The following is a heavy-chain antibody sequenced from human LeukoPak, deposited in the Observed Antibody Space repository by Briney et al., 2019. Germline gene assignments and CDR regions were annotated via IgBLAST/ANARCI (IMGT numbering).Heavy chain of an antibody. D-gene: IGHD6-19*01. CDR1: GFTFSGSA. J-gene: IGHJ4*02. CDR2: IRSKANSYAT. CDR3: TRHAQYSSGWYGVY. V-gene: IGHV3-73*01. Sequence: GGSLRLSCAASGFTFSGSAMHWVRQASGKGLEWVGRIRSKANSYATAYAASVKGRFTISRDDSKNTAYLQMNSLKTEDTAVYYCTRHAQYSSGWYGVYWGQGTLVTVSS.